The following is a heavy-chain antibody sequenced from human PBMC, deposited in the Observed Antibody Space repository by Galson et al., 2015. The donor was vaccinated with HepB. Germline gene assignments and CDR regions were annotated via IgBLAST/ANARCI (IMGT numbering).Heavy chain of an antibody. D-gene: IGHD3-10*01. CDR3: ARDYYGSGSYRKLLYYFDY. Sequence: SVKVSCKASGYTFTSYAMHWVRQAPGQRLEWMGWINAGNGNTKYSQKFQGRVTITRDTSASTAYMELSSLRSEDTAVYYCARDYYGSGSYRKLLYYFDYWGQGTLVTVSS. CDR1: GYTFTSYA. CDR2: INAGNGNT. J-gene: IGHJ4*02. V-gene: IGHV1-3*01.